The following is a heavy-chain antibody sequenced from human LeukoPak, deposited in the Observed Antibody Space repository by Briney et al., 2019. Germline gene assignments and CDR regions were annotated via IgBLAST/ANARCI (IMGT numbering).Heavy chain of an antibody. CDR3: ARDSSRAGFDP. J-gene: IGHJ5*02. Sequence: PSETLSLTCAVYGGSFSGYYWSWIRQPPGKGLEWIGEINHSGSTNYNPSLKSRVTISVDTSKNQFSLKLSPVTAADTAVYYCARDSSRAGFDPWGQGTLVTVSS. CDR2: INHSGST. V-gene: IGHV4-34*01. D-gene: IGHD2-15*01. CDR1: GGSFSGYY.